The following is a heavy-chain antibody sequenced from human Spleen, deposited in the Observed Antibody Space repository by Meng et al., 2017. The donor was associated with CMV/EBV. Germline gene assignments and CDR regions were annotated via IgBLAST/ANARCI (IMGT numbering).Heavy chain of an antibody. CDR1: GFTFSNYA. D-gene: IGHD3-22*01. CDR2: IYASDFST. Sequence: GGSLRLSCADSGFTFSNYAMSWVRQAPGKGLEWVSLIYASDFSTYYADSVRGRFTISRDNSKNTLYLQVSSLRADDTAVYYCAKARLATNSDLDSSAFFDSWGQGTLVTVSS. V-gene: IGHV3-23*05. CDR3: AKARLATNSDLDSSAFFDS. J-gene: IGHJ4*02.